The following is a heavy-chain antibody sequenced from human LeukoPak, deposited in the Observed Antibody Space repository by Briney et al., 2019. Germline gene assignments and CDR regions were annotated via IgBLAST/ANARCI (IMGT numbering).Heavy chain of an antibody. D-gene: IGHD5-12*01. CDR3: ARHTRPGYSGHENAFDI. CDR1: GGSISSSSYY. V-gene: IGHV4-39*01. Sequence: SETLSLTRIVSGGSISSSSYYWDWIRQAPGEGLEWIGNFYDSGNTRYNPSLKSRVTISGDTSKNQFSLKLTSVTAADTAVYYCARHTRPGYSGHENAFDIWGQGTMVTVSS. CDR2: FYDSGNT. J-gene: IGHJ3*02.